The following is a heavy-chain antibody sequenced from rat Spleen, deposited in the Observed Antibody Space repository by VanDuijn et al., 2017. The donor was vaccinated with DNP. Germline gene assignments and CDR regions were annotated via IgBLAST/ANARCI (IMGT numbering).Heavy chain of an antibody. CDR1: GFAFNNYR. D-gene: IGHD1-5*01. Sequence: EVELVESGGDLVQPGRSLKLSCVASGFAFNNYRMTWIRQVPGKGLEWMASITTSGGSTYYPDSVKGRFTISRDNAKNTLYLQMNSLRSEDTATYYCAREGIGTTWFAYWGQGTLVTVSS. J-gene: IGHJ3*01. CDR2: ITTSGGST. V-gene: IGHV5-31*01. CDR3: AREGIGTTWFAY.